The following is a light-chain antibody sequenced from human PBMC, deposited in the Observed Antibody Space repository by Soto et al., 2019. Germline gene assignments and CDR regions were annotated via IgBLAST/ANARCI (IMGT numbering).Light chain of an antibody. CDR1: QSVSSY. Sequence: EIVLTQSPATLSLSPGERATLSCRASQSVSSYLAWYQQKPGQAPRLLIYDASNMATGIPARFSGSGSGTDFTLTISSLAPEDFAFYYCQQRSNCLFTFGRGTKVDIK. CDR3: QQRSNCLFT. J-gene: IGKJ3*01. CDR2: DAS. V-gene: IGKV3-11*01.